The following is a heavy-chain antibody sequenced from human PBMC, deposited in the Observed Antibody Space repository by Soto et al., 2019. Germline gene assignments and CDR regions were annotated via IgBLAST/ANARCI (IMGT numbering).Heavy chain of an antibody. D-gene: IGHD3-22*01. CDR3: ANDGKSGAYDSSGYYPHHFDY. Sequence: GGSLRLSCAASGFTFSSYGMHWVRQAPGKGLEWVAVISYDGSNKYYADSVKGRFTISRDNSKNTLYLQMNSLRAEDTAVYYCANDGKSGAYDSSGYYPHHFDYWGQGTLVTVSS. J-gene: IGHJ4*02. V-gene: IGHV3-30*18. CDR1: GFTFSSYG. CDR2: ISYDGSNK.